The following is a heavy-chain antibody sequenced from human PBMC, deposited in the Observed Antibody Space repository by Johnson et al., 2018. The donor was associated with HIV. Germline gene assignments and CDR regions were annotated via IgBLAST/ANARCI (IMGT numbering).Heavy chain of an antibody. CDR3: ARAQPLVAFDI. D-gene: IGHD2-2*01. CDR2: ISYDGSNK. CDR1: GFTFSSYA. Sequence: QVQLVESGGGVVQPGRSLRLSCAASGFTFSSYAMHWVRQAPGQGLEWVAVISYDGSNKYYADSVQGRFPISRDNSKNSLYLQMNILRAEDTAVYYCARAQPLVAFDIWGQGTMVTVSS. J-gene: IGHJ3*02. V-gene: IGHV3-30*04.